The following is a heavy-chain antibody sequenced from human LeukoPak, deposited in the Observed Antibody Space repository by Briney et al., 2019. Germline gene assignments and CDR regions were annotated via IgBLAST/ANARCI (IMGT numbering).Heavy chain of an antibody. V-gene: IGHV1-3*01. D-gene: IGHD3-16*01. Sequence: ASVKVSCKASGYTFSSYAMHWVRQDPGQRLEWMGWINAGNGNTKYSQKFQGRVTITRDTSASTAYMELSSLTSEDTAVYYCARGISFYHWFDPWGQGTLVTVSS. J-gene: IGHJ5*02. CDR2: INAGNGNT. CDR3: ARGISFYHWFDP. CDR1: GYTFSSYA.